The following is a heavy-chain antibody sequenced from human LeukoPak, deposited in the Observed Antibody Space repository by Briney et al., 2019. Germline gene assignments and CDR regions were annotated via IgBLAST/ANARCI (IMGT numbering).Heavy chain of an antibody. Sequence: GGSLRLSCAASGFTFSSYAMTWIRQAPGKGLEWDSAISGSGSNTYYADSVKGRVTVSRDNSKNTLYLQMDTLRAEDTAVYYCANREYNAPWGQGTLVTVSS. CDR1: GFTFSSYA. CDR2: ISGSGSNT. D-gene: IGHD1-14*01. J-gene: IGHJ5*02. V-gene: IGHV3-23*01. CDR3: ANREYNAP.